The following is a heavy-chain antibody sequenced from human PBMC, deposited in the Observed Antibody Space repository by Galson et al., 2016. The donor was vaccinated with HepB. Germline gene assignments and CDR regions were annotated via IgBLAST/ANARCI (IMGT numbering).Heavy chain of an antibody. D-gene: IGHD6-13*01. V-gene: IGHV3-66*01. J-gene: IGHJ3*02. CDR2: IYSDGTT. Sequence: SLRLSCAVSGFTVSGSYMSWVRQAPGKGLEWVSVIYSDGTTKYADSVKGRFIISRDNSKNTLYLQMNSLRAEDTAVYYCGGCMGWYGMCAFEIWGQGTMVTVSS. CDR1: GFTVSGSY. CDR3: GGCMGWYGMCAFEI.